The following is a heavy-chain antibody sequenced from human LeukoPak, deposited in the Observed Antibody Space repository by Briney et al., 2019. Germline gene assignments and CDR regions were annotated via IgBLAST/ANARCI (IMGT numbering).Heavy chain of an antibody. D-gene: IGHD3-10*01. CDR2: IYYSGST. J-gene: IGHJ4*02. CDR1: GGSISSSSYY. CDR3: ARHPRGFSGSGSYHDY. V-gene: IGHV4-39*01. Sequence: SETLSLTCTVSGGSISSSSYYWGWIRQPPGKGLEWIGSIYYSGSTYYNSSLKSRVTISVDTSKNQFSLKLSSVTAADTAVFYCARHPRGFSGSGSYHDYWGQGTLVTVSS.